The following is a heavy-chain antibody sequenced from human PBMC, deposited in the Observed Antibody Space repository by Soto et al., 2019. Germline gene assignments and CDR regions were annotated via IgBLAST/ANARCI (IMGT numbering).Heavy chain of an antibody. CDR3: ARDRTEAHGTRGSIDP. Sequence: QVQLQESGPRLVKPSQTLSLTCNVSGDYIRSGGYYWSWIRQRPGKDLEWIGYIYYTGSTYYNRSLRRRLSMSVNTSENQFSLKLTSVTAADTAVYYCARDRTEAHGTRGSIDPWGQGIMVTVSA. J-gene: IGHJ5*02. D-gene: IGHD6-13*01. CDR1: GDYIRSGGYY. CDR2: IYYTGST. V-gene: IGHV4-31*03.